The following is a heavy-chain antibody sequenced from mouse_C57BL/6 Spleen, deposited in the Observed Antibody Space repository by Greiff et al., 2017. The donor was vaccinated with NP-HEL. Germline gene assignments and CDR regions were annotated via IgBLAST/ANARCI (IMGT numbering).Heavy chain of an antibody. Sequence: VQLQPSGAELARPGASVKLSCKASGYTFTSYGISWVKQRTGQGLEWIGEIYPRSGNTYYNEKFKGKATLTADKSSSTAYMELRSLTSEDSAVYFCAREGRDYWGQGTTLTVSS. CDR1: GYTFTSYG. CDR3: AREGRDY. J-gene: IGHJ2*01. V-gene: IGHV1-81*01. CDR2: IYPRSGNT.